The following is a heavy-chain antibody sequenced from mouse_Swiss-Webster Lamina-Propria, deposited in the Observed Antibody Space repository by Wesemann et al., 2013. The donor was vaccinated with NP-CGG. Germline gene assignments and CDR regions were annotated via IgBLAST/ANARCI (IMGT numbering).Heavy chain of an antibody. J-gene: IGHJ2*01. V-gene: IGHV3-8*02. CDR2: ISYSGST. CDR3: ARSYDYDGLYYFDY. D-gene: IGHD2-4*01. Sequence: GYISYSGSTYYNPSLKSRISITRDTSKNQYYLQLNSVTTEDTATYYCARSYDYDGLYYFDYWGPRHHSHSLL.